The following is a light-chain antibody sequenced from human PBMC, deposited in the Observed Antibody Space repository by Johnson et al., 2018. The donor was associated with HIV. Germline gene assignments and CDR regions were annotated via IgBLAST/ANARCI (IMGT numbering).Light chain of an antibody. CDR3: GTWDSRLGALYV. Sequence: QSVLTQPPSVSAAPGQKVTISCSGSSSNIGNNYVSWYQQLPGTAPKLLIYDNDKRPSGIPDRFSGSKSGTSATLAITGLQTGDEADYYCGTWDSRLGALYVCGTGTKVTVL. V-gene: IGLV1-51*01. J-gene: IGLJ1*01. CDR2: DND. CDR1: SSNIGNNY.